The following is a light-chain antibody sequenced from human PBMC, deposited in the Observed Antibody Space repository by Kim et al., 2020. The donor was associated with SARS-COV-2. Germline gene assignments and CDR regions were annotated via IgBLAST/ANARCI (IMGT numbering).Light chain of an antibody. Sequence: SYELTQPPSVSVSPGQTASITCSGDKLGDKYACWYQQKPGQSPVLVIYQDTKRPSGIPERFSGSNSGNTATLTISGTQAMDEADYYCQAWDGSILVFGGG. CDR3: QAWDGSILV. CDR2: QDT. V-gene: IGLV3-1*01. J-gene: IGLJ2*01. CDR1: KLGDKY.